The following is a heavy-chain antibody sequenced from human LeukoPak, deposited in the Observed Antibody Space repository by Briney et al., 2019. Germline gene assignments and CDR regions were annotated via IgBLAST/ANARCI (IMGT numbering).Heavy chain of an antibody. CDR1: GFSVSNKY. Sequence: HPGESLILSCAASGFSVSNKYMSWVRQAPGKGLEWVSVIYTGGDTYYADSVRGRFTISRDNSKNTLYLQMNSLRAEDTAVYYCAKSQALTYYYDSSGLDYWGQGTLVTVSS. CDR3: AKSQALTYYYDSSGLDY. J-gene: IGHJ4*02. V-gene: IGHV3-53*05. D-gene: IGHD3-22*01. CDR2: IYTGGDT.